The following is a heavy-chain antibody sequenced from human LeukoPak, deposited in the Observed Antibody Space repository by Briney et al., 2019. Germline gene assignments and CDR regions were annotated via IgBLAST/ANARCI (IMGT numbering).Heavy chain of an antibody. Sequence: PGGSLRLSCAASGFTFSSYGMHWVRQAPGKGLEWVAVISYDGSNRYYADSVKGRFTISRDNAKNSLYLQMNSLRAEDTAVYYCARSWGEVDAFDIWGQGTMVTVSS. V-gene: IGHV3-30*03. CDR1: GFTFSSYG. CDR2: ISYDGSNR. CDR3: ARSWGEVDAFDI. J-gene: IGHJ3*02. D-gene: IGHD7-27*01.